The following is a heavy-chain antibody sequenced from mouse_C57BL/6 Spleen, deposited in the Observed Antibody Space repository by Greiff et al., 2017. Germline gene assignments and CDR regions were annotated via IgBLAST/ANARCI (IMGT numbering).Heavy chain of an antibody. CDR3: ARSGAMGWLLRYFDV. Sequence: EVQLQQSGPELVKPGASVKMSCKASGYTFTDYNMHWVKQSHGKSLEWIGYINPNNGGTSYNQKFKGKATLTVNKSSSTAYMELRSLTSEDSAVYYCARSGAMGWLLRYFDVWGTGTTVTVSS. CDR1: GYTFTDYN. V-gene: IGHV1-22*01. CDR2: INPNNGGT. D-gene: IGHD2-3*01. J-gene: IGHJ1*03.